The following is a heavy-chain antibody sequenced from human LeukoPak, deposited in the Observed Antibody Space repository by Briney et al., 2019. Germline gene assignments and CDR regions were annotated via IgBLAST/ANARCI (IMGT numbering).Heavy chain of an antibody. D-gene: IGHD1-26*01. J-gene: IGHJ4*02. V-gene: IGHV3-53*01. CDR1: GFTATTNY. CDR3: AMEGYSGNYPAY. Sequence: GGSLRLSCAGSGFTATTNYMSWVRQAPGKGLEWVSVIYSSGSTSYADSVKGRFTISRDNAKNSLYLQMNSLRADDTAVYYCAMEGYSGNYPAYWGQGTLVTVSS. CDR2: IYSSGST.